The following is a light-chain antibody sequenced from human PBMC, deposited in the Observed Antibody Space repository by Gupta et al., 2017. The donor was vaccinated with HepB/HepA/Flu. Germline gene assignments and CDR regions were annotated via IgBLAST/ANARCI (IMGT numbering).Light chain of an antibody. Sequence: QSALTQPSSVSGSPVQSISISFPCSSNDLGGYASVSWYQQDPGQAPKLLIYDVTNRPSGVSNRFSGSKSGNTASLTISGLQAEDEADYYCSSCSNTYTLVLFGGGTKLTVL. J-gene: IGLJ2*01. CDR2: DVT. V-gene: IGLV2-14*03. CDR3: SSCSNTYTLVL. CDR1: SNDLGGYAS.